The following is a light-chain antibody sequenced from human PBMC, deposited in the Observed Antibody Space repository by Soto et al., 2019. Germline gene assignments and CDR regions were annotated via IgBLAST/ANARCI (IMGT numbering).Light chain of an antibody. V-gene: IGLV2-14*01. Sequence: QSALTQPASVSGSPGQSITISCAGTMRDVGDYNLVSWYQPHPGRAPQLFIYEVRSRPSGISFRFSGSKSGNTASLTISGLQAADEADYYCSSYTSKSSLIFGGGTKLTVL. CDR2: EVR. CDR1: MRDVGDYNL. CDR3: SSYTSKSSLI. J-gene: IGLJ2*01.